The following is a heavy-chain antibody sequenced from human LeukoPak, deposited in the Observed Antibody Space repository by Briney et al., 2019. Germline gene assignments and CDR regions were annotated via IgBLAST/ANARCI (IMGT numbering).Heavy chain of an antibody. V-gene: IGHV3-21*01. CDR3: ARANTYYSDVSGYHDGPIDY. J-gene: IGHJ4*02. CDR1: GFTFSSYS. D-gene: IGHD3-22*01. Sequence: GGSLRLSCAAAGFTFSSYSMNWVRQAPGKGLEWVSSISSGSTYRYYADSVRGQFTISRDNAENSLYLQMNSLRAEDTAVYYCARANTYYSDVSGYHDGPIDYWGQGTLVTVSS. CDR2: ISSGSTYR.